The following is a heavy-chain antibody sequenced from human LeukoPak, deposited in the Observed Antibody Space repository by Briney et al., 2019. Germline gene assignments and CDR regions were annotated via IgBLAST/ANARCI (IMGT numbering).Heavy chain of an antibody. CDR1: GGSISSGGYY. CDR3: ARDGASGSISGTWFDP. V-gene: IGHV4-31*03. Sequence: KASETLSLTCTVSGGSISSGGYYWSWIRQHPGKGLEWTGYIYYSGSTYYNPSLKSRVTISVDTSKNQFSLKLSFVTAADTAVYYCARDGASGSISGTWFDPWGQGTLVTVSS. CDR2: IYYSGST. J-gene: IGHJ5*02. D-gene: IGHD3-10*01.